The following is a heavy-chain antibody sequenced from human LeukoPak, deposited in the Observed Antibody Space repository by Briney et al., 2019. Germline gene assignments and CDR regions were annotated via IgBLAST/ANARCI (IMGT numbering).Heavy chain of an antibody. V-gene: IGHV4-34*01. CDR2: INHSGST. D-gene: IGHD5-18*01. J-gene: IGHJ6*02. Sequence: SETLSLTCAVDGGSFSGYYWSWIRQPPGKGLEWIGEINHSGSTNYNPSLKSRVTISVGTSKNQFSLKLSSVTAADTGGYYFASGSLTPSLGGYSYGFGYYYYGMDVWGQGTTVTVSS. CDR3: ASGSLTPSLGGYSYGFGYYYYGMDV. CDR1: GGSFSGYY.